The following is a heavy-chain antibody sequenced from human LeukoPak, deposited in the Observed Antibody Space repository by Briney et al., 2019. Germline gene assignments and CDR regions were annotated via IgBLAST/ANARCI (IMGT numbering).Heavy chain of an antibody. CDR2: IWSDGNNR. CDR1: GFTFSNYG. J-gene: IGHJ3*02. CDR3: VKERGPFDGFDI. Sequence: PGRXLRLSCAASGFTFSNYGMHWVRQAPGKGLEWVAVIWSDGNNRYYADSVKGRFIFSRDNSKNTLSLQMNSLRAEDTAVYYCVKERGPFDGFDIWGQGTMVTVFS. V-gene: IGHV3-33*06.